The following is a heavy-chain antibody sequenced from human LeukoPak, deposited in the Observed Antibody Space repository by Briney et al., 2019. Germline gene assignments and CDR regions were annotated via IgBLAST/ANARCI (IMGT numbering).Heavy chain of an antibody. Sequence: NASETLSLTCTVSGGSISSSSYYWGWIRQPPGKGLEWIGSIYYSGSTYYNPSLKSRVTISVDTSKNQFSLKLSSVTAADTAVYYCARTLPVPAAIAYYYYGMDVWGQGTTVTVSS. CDR3: ARTLPVPAAIAYYYYGMDV. CDR2: IYYSGST. D-gene: IGHD2-2*01. CDR1: GGSISSSSYY. J-gene: IGHJ6*02. V-gene: IGHV4-39*01.